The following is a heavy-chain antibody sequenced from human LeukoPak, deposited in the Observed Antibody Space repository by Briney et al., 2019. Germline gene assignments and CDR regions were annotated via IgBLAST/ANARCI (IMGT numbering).Heavy chain of an antibody. V-gene: IGHV3-48*04. J-gene: IGHJ4*02. D-gene: IGHD4-17*01. CDR1: GFTFSSYA. CDR2: INSSSSTK. Sequence: AGGSLRLSCTTSGFTFSSYAMSWVRQAPGKGLEWISYINSSSSTKYSADSVKGRFTISRDNAKNSLYLQMNSLRPEDTAEYYCAKSMTTVTSRLDYWGQGSLVTVPS. CDR3: AKSMTTVTSRLDY.